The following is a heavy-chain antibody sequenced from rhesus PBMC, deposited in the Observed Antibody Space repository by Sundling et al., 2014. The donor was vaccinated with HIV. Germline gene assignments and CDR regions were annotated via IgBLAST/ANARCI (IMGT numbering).Heavy chain of an antibody. CDR2: IKTKAQGGIA. Sequence: EVQLVESGGGLVQPGGSLRLSCAASGFTFSNYWMSWVRQAPGKGLDWIGFIKTKAQGGIATYAESVKGRFTISRDDSKNTLYLQMSSLNTEDTAVYYCSGEMNGLNSWGQGVVVTVSS. J-gene: IGHJ6*01. D-gene: IGHD3-9*01. V-gene: IGHV3-16*02. CDR3: SGEMNGLNS. CDR1: GFTFSNYW.